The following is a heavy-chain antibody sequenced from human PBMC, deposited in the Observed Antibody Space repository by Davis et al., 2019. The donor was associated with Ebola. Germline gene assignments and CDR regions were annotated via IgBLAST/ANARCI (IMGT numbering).Heavy chain of an antibody. V-gene: IGHV4-59*01. J-gene: IGHJ2*01. CDR1: GGSINTYY. CDR2: IYYSGST. D-gene: IGHD6-13*01. CDR3: ARASSSSWYLGYFDL. Sequence: SETLSLTCTVSGGSINTYYWSWIRQPPGKGLECIGYIYYSGSTNYNPSLKSRVTISVDTSKNQFSLKLSSVTAADTAVYYCARASSSSWYLGYFDLWGRGTLVTVSS.